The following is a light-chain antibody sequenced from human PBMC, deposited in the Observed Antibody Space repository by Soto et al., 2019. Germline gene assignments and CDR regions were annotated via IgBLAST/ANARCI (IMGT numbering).Light chain of an antibody. Sequence: SALTQPPSVSGAPGHRVTISCTGSSYNIGAGYDVHWYQQLPGTAPKLLIYGNSNRPSGVPDRFSGSKSGTSASLAITGLQAEDEADYYCQSYDSSLSALFGTGTKVTVL. CDR2: GNS. CDR3: QSYDSSLSAL. CDR1: SYNIGAGYD. V-gene: IGLV1-40*01. J-gene: IGLJ1*01.